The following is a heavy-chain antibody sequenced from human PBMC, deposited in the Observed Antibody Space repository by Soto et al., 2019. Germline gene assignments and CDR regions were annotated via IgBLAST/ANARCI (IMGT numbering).Heavy chain of an antibody. Sequence: ASVNVSCKSSGYTFTSDYINWVRQATGQGLECMGWMNPNSGNTVYAQKFQGRVTMTRNTSISTAYMELSSLRSEDTAVYYCARGPGSGWLGWFDPWGQGTLVTVSS. D-gene: IGHD6-19*01. J-gene: IGHJ5*02. CDR1: GYTFTSDY. CDR3: ARGPGSGWLGWFDP. V-gene: IGHV1-8*01. CDR2: MNPNSGNT.